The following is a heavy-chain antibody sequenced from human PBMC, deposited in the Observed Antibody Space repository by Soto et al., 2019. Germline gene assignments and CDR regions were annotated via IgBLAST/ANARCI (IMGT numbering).Heavy chain of an antibody. CDR2: VIPLFDTA. CDR3: ATGGHNDGYNFYHGMDV. D-gene: IGHD5-18*01. J-gene: IGHJ6*02. CDR1: GGIFTNNA. Sequence: QVQVVQSGAEVKKPGSSVKVSCKVSGGIFTNNAISWVRQAPGQGLEWLGGVIPLFDTAYYAQIFRVRLMICADGATTTAYMELSGLTSADTAVYFCATGGHNDGYNFYHGMDVWGQGTTVTVS. V-gene: IGHV1-69*01.